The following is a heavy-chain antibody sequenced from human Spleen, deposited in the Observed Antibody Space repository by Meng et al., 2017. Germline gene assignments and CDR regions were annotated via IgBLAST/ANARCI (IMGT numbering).Heavy chain of an antibody. D-gene: IGHD6-19*01. CDR3: ALESGWNYFDY. Sequence: SCAASAFAFSSYSIHWGRQAPGKGLEWVGVIAYDGRNKFYTDSVKGRFTISRDNSKNTLYLQMNSLRAEDTAVYYCALESGWNYFDYWGQGTLVTVSS. J-gene: IGHJ4*02. CDR2: IAYDGRNK. V-gene: IGHV3-30*08. CDR1: AFAFSSYS.